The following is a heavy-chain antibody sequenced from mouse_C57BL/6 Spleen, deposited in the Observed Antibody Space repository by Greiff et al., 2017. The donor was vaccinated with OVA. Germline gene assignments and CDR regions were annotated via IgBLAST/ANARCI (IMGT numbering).Heavy chain of an antibody. CDR3: TTDYGSSYAMDY. CDR2: IDPENGDT. D-gene: IGHD1-1*01. J-gene: IGHJ4*01. Sequence: VQLKESGAELVRPGASVKLSCTASGFNIKDDYMHWVKQRPEQGLEWIGWIDPENGDTEYASKFQGKATITADTSSNTAYLQLSSLTSEYTAVYYCTTDYGSSYAMDYWGQGTSVTVSS. V-gene: IGHV14-4*01. CDR1: GFNIKDDY.